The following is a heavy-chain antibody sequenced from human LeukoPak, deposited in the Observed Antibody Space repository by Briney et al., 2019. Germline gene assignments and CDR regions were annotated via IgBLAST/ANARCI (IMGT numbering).Heavy chain of an antibody. D-gene: IGHD6-19*01. CDR1: GFTLSSYI. J-gene: IGHJ4*02. Sequence: GGSLRLSGATSGFTLSSYIMNWVRQAPGKGLEWVSYISSGSTTIYYADSVKGRFTISRDNAKNSLYLQMNSLRAEDTAVYYCARDVEQWLVRVYYFDYWGQGTLVTVSS. V-gene: IGHV3-48*01. CDR2: ISSGSTTI. CDR3: ARDVEQWLVRVYYFDY.